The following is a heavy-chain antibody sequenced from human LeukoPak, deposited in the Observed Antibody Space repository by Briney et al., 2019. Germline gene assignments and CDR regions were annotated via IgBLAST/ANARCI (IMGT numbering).Heavy chain of an antibody. J-gene: IGHJ5*02. CDR2: ISSSSSYI. V-gene: IGHV3-21*01. D-gene: IGHD4-17*01. CDR1: GFTFSSYS. CDR3: ASEPDYGDHNWFDP. Sequence: KPGGSLRLSCAASGFTFSSYSMNWVRQAPGKGLEWVSSISSSSSYIYYADSVKGRFTISRDNAKNSLYLQMNSLRAEDTAVYYCASEPDYGDHNWFDPWGQGPLVTVSS.